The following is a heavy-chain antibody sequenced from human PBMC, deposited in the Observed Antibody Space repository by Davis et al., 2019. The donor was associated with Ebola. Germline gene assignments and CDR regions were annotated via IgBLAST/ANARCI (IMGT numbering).Heavy chain of an antibody. V-gene: IGHV1-3*01. CDR2: VHGGNGNT. J-gene: IGHJ4*02. Sequence: ASVKVSCKASGFILTNYAIHWVRQAPGQRLEWMGWVHGGNGNTKYSQRFQGRVTITTDTSASTVYLDLTSLRSDDTAVFYCARASFGYNSGWYADYWGQGTLVTVSS. D-gene: IGHD6-19*01. CDR3: ARASFGYNSGWYADY. CDR1: GFILTNYA.